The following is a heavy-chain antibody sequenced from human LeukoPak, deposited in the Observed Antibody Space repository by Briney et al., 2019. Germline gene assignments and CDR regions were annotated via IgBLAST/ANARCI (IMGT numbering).Heavy chain of an antibody. Sequence: ASEKVSCKASGYTFTGYYMHWVRQAPGQGLEWMGWINPNSGGTNYAQKFQGRVTMTRDTSISTAYMELSRLRSDDTAVYYCALDCSGGSCCFSHWGQGTLVTVSS. V-gene: IGHV1-2*02. D-gene: IGHD2-15*01. CDR2: INPNSGGT. J-gene: IGHJ4*02. CDR1: GYTFTGYY. CDR3: ALDCSGGSCCFSH.